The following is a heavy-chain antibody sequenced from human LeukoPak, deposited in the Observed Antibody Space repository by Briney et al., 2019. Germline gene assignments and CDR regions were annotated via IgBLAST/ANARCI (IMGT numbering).Heavy chain of an antibody. CDR1: GFTFSSYA. Sequence: GGSLRLSCAASGFTFSSYAMHWVRQAPGKGLEWVAVISYDGSNKYYADSVKGRFTISRDNSKNTLYLQMNSLRAEDTAVYYCARAPGYDLYDYWGQGTLVAVSS. CDR2: ISYDGSNK. V-gene: IGHV3-30-3*01. CDR3: ARAPGYDLYDY. D-gene: IGHD5-12*01. J-gene: IGHJ4*02.